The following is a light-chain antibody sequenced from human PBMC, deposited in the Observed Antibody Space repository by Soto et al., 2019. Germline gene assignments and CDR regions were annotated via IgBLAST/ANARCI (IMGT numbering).Light chain of an antibody. J-gene: IGLJ1*01. Sequence: QSVLTQPPSVSGAPGQRVTISCTGSSSNIGAGYDVHWYQQLPGTAPKLLIYGNSNRPSGVPDRFSGSKSGTSASLAITGLQAEDEADCYCQSYDSSLSGYVFGTGTKVT. V-gene: IGLV1-40*01. CDR3: QSYDSSLSGYV. CDR1: SSNIGAGYD. CDR2: GNS.